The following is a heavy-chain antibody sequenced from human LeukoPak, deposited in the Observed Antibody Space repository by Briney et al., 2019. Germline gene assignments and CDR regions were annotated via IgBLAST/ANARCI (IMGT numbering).Heavy chain of an antibody. CDR3: AKDIGLYEYSYGGDY. D-gene: IGHD5-18*01. CDR2: INGDGGST. Sequence: PGGSLRLSCAASGFTFDDYAMHWVRQAPGKGLEWVSLINGDGGSTYYADSVKGRFTISRDNSKNSLYLQMNSLRTEDTALYYCAKDIGLYEYSYGGDYWGQGTLVTVSS. V-gene: IGHV3-43*02. CDR1: GFTFDDYA. J-gene: IGHJ4*02.